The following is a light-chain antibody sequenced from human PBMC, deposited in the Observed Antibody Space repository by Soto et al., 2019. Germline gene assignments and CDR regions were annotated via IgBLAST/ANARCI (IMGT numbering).Light chain of an antibody. CDR1: SSDVGGYNY. V-gene: IGLV2-14*01. CDR3: SSYTSSNTLVV. CDR2: EVN. Sequence: QSALTQPASVSGSPGQSITISCTGTSSDVGGYNYVSWYQQHPGKAPKLVIFEVNNRPSDISNRFSASKSGNTASLTISGLQAEDEADYYCSSYTSSNTLVVFGGGTKVTVL. J-gene: IGLJ2*01.